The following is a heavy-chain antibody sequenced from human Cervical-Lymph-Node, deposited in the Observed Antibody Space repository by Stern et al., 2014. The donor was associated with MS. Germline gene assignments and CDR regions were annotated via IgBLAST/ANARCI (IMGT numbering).Heavy chain of an antibody. CDR3: ARGDYSSDWEYYYYGMDV. CDR1: GFTFRSYS. D-gene: IGHD6-19*01. Sequence: EVQLVESGGGLVKPGGSLRLSCAASGFTFRSYSMNLVRQAPGKGLEWVSSISSSRSYIDCADSVKGRFTISRDNAKNSLYLQMNSLRAEDTAVYYCARGDYSSDWEYYYYGMDVWGQGTTVTVSS. J-gene: IGHJ6*02. V-gene: IGHV3-21*01. CDR2: ISSSRSYI.